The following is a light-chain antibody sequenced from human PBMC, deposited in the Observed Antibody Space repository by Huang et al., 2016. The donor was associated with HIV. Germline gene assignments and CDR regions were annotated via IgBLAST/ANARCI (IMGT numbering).Light chain of an antibody. V-gene: IGKV3-11*01. CDR3: QHRSNWPPYT. CDR2: YAS. Sequence: EIVLTQSPATMSLSLGERATLSCRASQSVSSYVSWYQQKPGQAPRLLIYYASNRATGIPARFSGSGSGTDFTLTIGSLEPEDFAVYYCQHRSNWPPYTFGQGTKLEIK. CDR1: QSVSSY. J-gene: IGKJ2*01.